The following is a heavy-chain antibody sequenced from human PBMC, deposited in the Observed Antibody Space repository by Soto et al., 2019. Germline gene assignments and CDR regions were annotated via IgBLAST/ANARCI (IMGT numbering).Heavy chain of an antibody. Sequence: SETLSLTCAVYGGSFSGYYWSWIRQPPGKGLEWIGEINHSGSTNYNPSLKSRVTISVDTSKNQFSLKLSSVTAADTAVYYCARGLPRYRPITMVRGVFDYWGQGTLVTVSS. V-gene: IGHV4-34*01. D-gene: IGHD3-10*01. J-gene: IGHJ4*02. CDR3: ARGLPRYRPITMVRGVFDY. CDR1: GGSFSGYY. CDR2: INHSGST.